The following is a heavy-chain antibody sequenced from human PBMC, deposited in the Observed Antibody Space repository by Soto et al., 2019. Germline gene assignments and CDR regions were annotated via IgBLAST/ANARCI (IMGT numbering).Heavy chain of an antibody. V-gene: IGHV4-30-2*01. Sequence: SETLSLTCAVSGGSISSGGYSWSWIRQPPGKGLEWIGYIYHSGSTYYNPSLKSRVTISVDRSKNQFSLKLSSVTAADTAVFYCARQLPGTGGAFDIWGQGTAVTVSS. J-gene: IGHJ3*02. CDR3: ARQLPGTGGAFDI. CDR2: IYHSGST. D-gene: IGHD1-1*01. CDR1: GGSISSGGYS.